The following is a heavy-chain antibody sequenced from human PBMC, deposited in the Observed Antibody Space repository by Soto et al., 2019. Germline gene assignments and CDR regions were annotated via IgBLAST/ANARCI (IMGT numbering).Heavy chain of an antibody. V-gene: IGHV3-23*01. D-gene: IGHD3-16*01. CDR1: GFTFSNYA. Sequence: EVQLLESGGGLVQPGWSLRLSCTASGFTFSNYAMSWVRQAPGKALEWVSTVSGSGGTTYYADCVKGRFTITRDNSKNTLYLQMNSLRAEDTAAYYCAKAPQGFAFRAFDIWGQGTKVTVSS. CDR3: AKAPQGFAFRAFDI. J-gene: IGHJ3*02. CDR2: VSGSGGTT.